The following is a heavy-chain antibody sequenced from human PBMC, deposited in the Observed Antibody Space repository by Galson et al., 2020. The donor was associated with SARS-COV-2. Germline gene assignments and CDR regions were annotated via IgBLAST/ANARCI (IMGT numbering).Heavy chain of an antibody. Sequence: GGSLRLSCAASGFTFSSYGMHWVRQAPGKGLEWVAVIWYDGSNKYYADSVKGRFTISRDNSKNTLYLQMNSLRAEDTAVYYCAKDHSFGDETDYWGQGTLVTVSS. D-gene: IGHD3-10*01. CDR3: AKDHSFGDETDY. V-gene: IGHV3-33*06. J-gene: IGHJ4*02. CDR2: IWYDGSNK. CDR1: GFTFSSYG.